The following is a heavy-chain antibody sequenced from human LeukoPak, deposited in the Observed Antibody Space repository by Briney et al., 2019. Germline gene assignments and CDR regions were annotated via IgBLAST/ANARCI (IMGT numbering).Heavy chain of an antibody. CDR2: IKQDGSEE. Sequence: GGSLRLSCAASGFTFSSYWMSWVRQTPGKGLEWVANIKQDGSEEVYVDSVKGRFTLSRDNAKNSPFLQMNTLRDEDTAVYYCARGRGLTLSYHYFDYWGQGTLVTVSS. CDR3: ARGRGLTLSYHYFDY. V-gene: IGHV3-7*02. D-gene: IGHD3-10*01. J-gene: IGHJ4*02. CDR1: GFTFSSYW.